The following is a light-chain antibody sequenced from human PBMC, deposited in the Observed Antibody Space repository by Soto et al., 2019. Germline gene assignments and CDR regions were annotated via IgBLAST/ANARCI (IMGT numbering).Light chain of an antibody. CDR3: QQYGRSPS. CDR2: GAS. Sequence: EIVLTQSPGTLSLSPGERATLSCRASQSVGGSHLAWYQQRPGQAPRVLIYGASSRATGNPDRFSGSGSGTDFTLTINGLEAEDFAVYFCQQYGRSPSFGGGTKVEIK. V-gene: IGKV3-20*01. J-gene: IGKJ4*01. CDR1: QSVGGSH.